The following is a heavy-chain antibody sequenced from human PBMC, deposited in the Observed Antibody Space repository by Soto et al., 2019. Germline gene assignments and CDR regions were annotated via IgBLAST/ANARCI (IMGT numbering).Heavy chain of an antibody. J-gene: IGHJ4*02. V-gene: IGHV3-23*01. D-gene: IGHD5-18*01. Sequence: GGSLRLSCAASGFTFSSYAMSWVRQAPGKGLEWVSAISGSGGSTYYADSVKGRFTISRDNSKNTLYLQMNSLRAEDTAVYYGAKSDTAMGVNEQKYYFDYWGQGTLVTVSS. CDR1: GFTFSSYA. CDR2: ISGSGGST. CDR3: AKSDTAMGVNEQKYYFDY.